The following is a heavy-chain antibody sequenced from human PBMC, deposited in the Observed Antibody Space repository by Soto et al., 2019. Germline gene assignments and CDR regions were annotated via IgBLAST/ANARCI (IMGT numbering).Heavy chain of an antibody. J-gene: IGHJ3*02. CDR3: ERSDWGNDFDI. V-gene: IGHV4-61*08. CDR1: GGSISSGGYY. Sequence: SETLSLTCTVSGGSISSGGYYWSWIRQHPGKGLEWIGYIYYSGSTNYNPSLKSRVTISVDTSKNQFSLKLSSVTAADTAVYYCERSDWGNDFDIWGQGTMVTVSS. D-gene: IGHD3-16*01. CDR2: IYYSGST.